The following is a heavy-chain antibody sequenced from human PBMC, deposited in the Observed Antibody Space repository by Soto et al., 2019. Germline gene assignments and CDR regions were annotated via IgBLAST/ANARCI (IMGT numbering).Heavy chain of an antibody. V-gene: IGHV2-70*01. CDR1: GFSLSTSGMC. CDR2: IDWDDDK. J-gene: IGHJ6*02. D-gene: IGHD2-2*01. CDR3: ARTPSYCSSTSCYNYYYYYGMDV. Sequence: SGPTLVNPTHPLTLTCTFSGFSLSTSGMCVSWIRQPPGKALEWLALIDWDDDKYYSTSLKTRLTISKDTSKNQVVLTMTNMDPVDTATYYCARTPSYCSSTSCYNYYYYYGMDVWGQGTTVTVSS.